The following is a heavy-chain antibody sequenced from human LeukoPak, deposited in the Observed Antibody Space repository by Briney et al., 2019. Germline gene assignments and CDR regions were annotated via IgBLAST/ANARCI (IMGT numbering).Heavy chain of an antibody. V-gene: IGHV3-33*01. CDR2: IWYDGSIK. CDR1: GFTFSTYG. Sequence: GGSLRLSRAASGFTFSTYGMHWVRQAPGKGLEWVAVIWYDGSIKYYADSVKGRFTISRDNPKNTLFLQMNSLGAEDTAVYYCARAVGPYDYWGQGTLVTVSS. CDR3: ARAVGPYDY. J-gene: IGHJ4*02. D-gene: IGHD3-10*01.